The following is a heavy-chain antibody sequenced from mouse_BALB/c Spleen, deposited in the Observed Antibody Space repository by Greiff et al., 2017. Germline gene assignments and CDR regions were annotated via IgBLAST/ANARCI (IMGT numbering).Heavy chain of an antibody. D-gene: IGHD3-1*01. CDR3: ARDTARATDAMDY. V-gene: IGHV7-3*02. J-gene: IGHJ4*01. CDR2: IRNKANGYTT. CDR1: GFTFTDYY. Sequence: EVMLVESGGGLVQPGGSLRLSCATSGFTFTDYYMSWVRQPPGKALEWLGFIRNKANGYTTEYSVSVKGRVTISRYNSQSILYLQMNTLRAEDSATYYCARDTARATDAMDYWGQGTSVTVSS.